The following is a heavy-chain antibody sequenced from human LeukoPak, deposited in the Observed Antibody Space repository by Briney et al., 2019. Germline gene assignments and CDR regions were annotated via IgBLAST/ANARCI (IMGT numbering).Heavy chain of an antibody. CDR3: ARDGKQQLVYYFDY. CDR1: GYTFTSYA. J-gene: IGHJ4*02. V-gene: IGHV1-3*01. CDR2: INAGNGNT. D-gene: IGHD6-13*01. Sequence: GASVKVSCKASGYTFTSYAMHWVRQAPGQRLEWMGWINAGNGNTKYSQKFQGRVTMTRDTSTSTVYMELSSLRSEDTAVYYCARDGKQQLVYYFDYWGQGTLVTVSS.